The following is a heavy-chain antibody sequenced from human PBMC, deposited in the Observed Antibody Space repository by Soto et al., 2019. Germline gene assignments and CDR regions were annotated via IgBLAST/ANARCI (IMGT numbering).Heavy chain of an antibody. Sequence: PSETLSLTCTVSGGSISSGGYYWSWIRQHPGRGLEWIGYIYHSGSTYYNPSLKSRVTISVDRSKNQFSLKLSSVTAADTAVYYCARDRAAAGWFDPWGQGTLVTVSS. CDR2: IYHSGST. CDR3: ARDRAAAGWFDP. V-gene: IGHV4-30-2*01. J-gene: IGHJ5*02. CDR1: GGSISSGGYY. D-gene: IGHD6-13*01.